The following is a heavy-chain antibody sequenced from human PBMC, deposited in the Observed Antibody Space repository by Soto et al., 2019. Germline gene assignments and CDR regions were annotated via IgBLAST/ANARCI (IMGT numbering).Heavy chain of an antibody. CDR2: IKQDGSVK. V-gene: IGHV3-7*03. J-gene: IGHJ4*02. D-gene: IGHD4-17*01. CDR1: GFTFSNYL. CDR3: AKLRGDYTVFDY. Sequence: GSLRLSCAPSGFTFSNYLMSWVRQAPGQGLEWVASIKQDGSVKHYVDSVKGRFTISRDNAEKSLHLQMNSLRAEDTAVYYCAKLRGDYTVFDYWGQGARVTVSS.